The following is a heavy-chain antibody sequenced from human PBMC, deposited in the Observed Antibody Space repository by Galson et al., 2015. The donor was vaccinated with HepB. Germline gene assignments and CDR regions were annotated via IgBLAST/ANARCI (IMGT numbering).Heavy chain of an antibody. D-gene: IGHD2-8*01. Sequence: SLRLSCAASGFSFSSYEMHWVRQAPGKGLEWVAALTYGGSNKYYADSVKGRFTISRDNSENTLYLQLSSLTPVDTAVYYCARDRANGRYCYLVLWGRGALVTVSS. CDR2: LTYGGSNK. J-gene: IGHJ2*01. CDR1: GFSFSSYE. V-gene: IGHV3-30-3*01. CDR3: ARDRANGRYCYLVL.